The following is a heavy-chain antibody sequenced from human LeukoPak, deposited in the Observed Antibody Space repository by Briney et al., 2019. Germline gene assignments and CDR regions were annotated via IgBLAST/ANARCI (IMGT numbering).Heavy chain of an antibody. CDR3: ARAEQNQVVPDAFDI. CDR1: GGSISSGGYY. V-gene: IGHV4-30-2*01. Sequence: SETLSLTCTVSGGSISSGGYYWSWIRQPPGKGLEWIGYIYHSGSTYYNPSLKSRVTISVDRSKNQFSLKLSSVTAADTAVYYCARAEQNQVVPDAFDIWGQGTMVTVSS. D-gene: IGHD3-22*01. J-gene: IGHJ3*02. CDR2: IYHSGST.